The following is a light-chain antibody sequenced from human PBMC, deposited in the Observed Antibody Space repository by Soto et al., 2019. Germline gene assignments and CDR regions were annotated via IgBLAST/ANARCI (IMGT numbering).Light chain of an antibody. CDR1: QRVSSGF. CDR3: PRYESSPLT. J-gene: IGKJ4*01. Sequence: EIVLTQSPDTLSLSPGERATLSCRASQRVSSGFLAWYQQKPDQAPRLLIYRASTRATAIPDRFTGSGSGTVFTLTISRLEREGFAVYYCPRYESSPLTFGGGIKWEIK. CDR2: RAS. V-gene: IGKV3-20*01.